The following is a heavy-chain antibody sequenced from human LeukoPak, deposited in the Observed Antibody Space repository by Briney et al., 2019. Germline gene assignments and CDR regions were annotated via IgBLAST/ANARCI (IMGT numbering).Heavy chain of an antibody. CDR1: GFTFSSYA. CDR3: AKSRLLLWFGEA. CDR2: ISGSGGST. J-gene: IGHJ5*02. D-gene: IGHD3-10*01. Sequence: GGSLRLSCAASGFTFSSYAMSWVRQAPGKGLEWVSAISGSGGSTYYADSVKGRFTISRDNPKNTLYLQMNSLRAEDTAVYYCAKSRLLLWFGEAWGQGTLVTVSS. V-gene: IGHV3-23*01.